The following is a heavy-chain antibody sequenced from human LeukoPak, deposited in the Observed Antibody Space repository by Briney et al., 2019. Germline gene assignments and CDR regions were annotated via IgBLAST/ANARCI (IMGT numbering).Heavy chain of an antibody. V-gene: IGHV1-18*04. D-gene: IGHD1-1*01. CDR1: GYTFTGYY. CDR2: ISAYNGNT. J-gene: IGHJ6*02. CDR3: ARDPVFAWNERDDYYYYGMDV. Sequence: ASVKVSCKASGYTFTGYYMHWVRQAPGQGLEWMGWISAYNGNTNYAQKLQGRVTMTTDTSTSTAYMELRSLRSDDTAVYYCARDPVFAWNERDDYYYYGMDVWGQGTTVTVSS.